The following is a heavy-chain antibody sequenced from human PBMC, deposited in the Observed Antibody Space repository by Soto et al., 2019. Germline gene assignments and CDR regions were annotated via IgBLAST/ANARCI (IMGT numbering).Heavy chain of an antibody. V-gene: IGHV2-5*02. J-gene: IGHJ4*02. CDR1: GFSLTTRAVG. Sequence: QITLKESGPTLVKPTQTLTLTCTFSGFSLTTRAVGVGWLRQPPGKALEWLALIYWDDDKRYNPSLKSRLTITKDTSKNQVVLTITTMDPVDTATYYCAPRLREYRYENWGQGTLVTVSS. CDR2: IYWDDDK. CDR3: APRLREYRYEN. D-gene: IGHD5-18*01.